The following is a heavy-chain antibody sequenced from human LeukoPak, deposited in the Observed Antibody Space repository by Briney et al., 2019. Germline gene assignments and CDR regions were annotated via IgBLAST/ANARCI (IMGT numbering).Heavy chain of an antibody. J-gene: IGHJ6*02. CDR2: IYYSGST. V-gene: IGHV4-59*08. CDR1: GGSISSYY. CDR3: ARHRRQEGYGMDV. Sequence: SETLSLTCTVSGGSISSYYWSWIRQPPGKGLEWIGYIYYSGSTNYNPSLKSRVTISVDTSKNQFSLKLSSVTAADTAVYYCARHRRQEGYGMDVWGQGTTVTVSS.